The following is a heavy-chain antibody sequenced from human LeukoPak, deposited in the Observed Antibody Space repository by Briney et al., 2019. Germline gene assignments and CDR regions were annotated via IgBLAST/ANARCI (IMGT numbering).Heavy chain of an antibody. CDR3: ARDPTTGTDKYYFDY. D-gene: IGHD1-1*01. J-gene: IGHJ4*02. Sequence: PGGPLRLSCAASGFTFNSYAMNWVRQAPGKGLEWVSYISSASITIHYADSVKGRFTISRDNAKNSLYLQMNSLRAEDTAVYYCARDPTTGTDKYYFDYWGQGTLVTVSS. CDR1: GFTFNSYA. V-gene: IGHV3-48*04. CDR2: ISSASITI.